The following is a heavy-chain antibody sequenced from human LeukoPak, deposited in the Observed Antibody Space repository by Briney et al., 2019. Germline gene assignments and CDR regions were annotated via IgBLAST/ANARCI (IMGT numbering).Heavy chain of an antibody. J-gene: IGHJ4*02. V-gene: IGHV1-18*01. CDR2: ISAYNGNT. CDR3: ARFRNYYDSSGPSGY. D-gene: IGHD3-22*01. Sequence: ASVKVSCKASGGTFSSYAISWVRQAPGQGLEWMGWISAYNGNTNYAQKLQGRVTMTTDTSTSTAYMELRSLRSDDTAVYYCARFRNYYDSSGPSGYWGQGTLVTVSS. CDR1: GGTFSSYA.